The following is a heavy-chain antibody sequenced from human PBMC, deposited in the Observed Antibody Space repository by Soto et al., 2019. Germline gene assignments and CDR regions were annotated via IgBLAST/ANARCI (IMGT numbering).Heavy chain of an antibody. CDR1: GGSISSSSYY. V-gene: IGHV4-39*01. D-gene: IGHD2-8*01. J-gene: IGHJ6*02. CDR2: IYYSGST. CDR3: ARGQGVYATPQGVDV. Sequence: SETLSLTCTVSGGSISSSSYYWGWIRQPPGKGLEWIGSIYYSGSTYYNPSLKSRVTISVDTSKNQFSLKLSSVTAADTAVYYCARGQGVYATPQGVDVWGQGTTVTVSS.